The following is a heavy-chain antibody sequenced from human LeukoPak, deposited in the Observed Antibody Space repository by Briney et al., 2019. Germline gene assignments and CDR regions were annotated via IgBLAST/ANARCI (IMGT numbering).Heavy chain of an antibody. D-gene: IGHD1-26*01. V-gene: IGHV1-58*02. CDR2: IVVGSGHT. Sequence: SVKVSCKASGYTFTGYYIHWVRQARGQRLEWIGWIVVGSGHTNYTQNFQERATIARDMSTSTAYMELSGLRSEDTAVYYCAADVGGGSYYRAFDIWGQGTMVTVSS. J-gene: IGHJ3*02. CDR1: GYTFTGYY. CDR3: AADVGGGSYYRAFDI.